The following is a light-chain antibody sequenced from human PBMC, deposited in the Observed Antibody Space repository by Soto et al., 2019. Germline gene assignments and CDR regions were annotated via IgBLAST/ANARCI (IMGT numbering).Light chain of an antibody. CDR2: GAS. CDR1: QSVLYTSNNQNY. CDR3: QQYYLVPFT. V-gene: IGKV4-1*01. Sequence: DIVMTHSPDSLCVSLGERATINCKSSQSVLYTSNNQNYLAWYQQKSGQPPKLLIYGASARESGVPARFSGSGSGTDFTLTINGLQADDVAVYYCQQYYLVPFTFGPGTRLEIK. J-gene: IGKJ5*01.